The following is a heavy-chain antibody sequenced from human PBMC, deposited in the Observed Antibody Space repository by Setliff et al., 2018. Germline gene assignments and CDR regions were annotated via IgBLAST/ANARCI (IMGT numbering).Heavy chain of an antibody. CDR1: GASISSDGYY. CDR3: TRSRTIAVKGGVFAV. CDR2: IYYNGNT. D-gene: IGHD6-19*01. J-gene: IGHJ2*01. V-gene: IGHV4-31*03. Sequence: SETLSLTCIVSGASISSDGYYWSWIRQHPGKGLEWIGYIYYNGNTYYNPSLKSRVAISLDTSKNQFSLELSSVTAADTAVYYCTRSRTIAVKGGVFAVWGRGTLVTVSS.